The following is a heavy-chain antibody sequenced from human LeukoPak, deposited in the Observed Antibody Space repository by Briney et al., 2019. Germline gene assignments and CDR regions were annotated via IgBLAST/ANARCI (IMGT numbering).Heavy chain of an antibody. CDR1: GFTFSSYG. J-gene: IGHJ4*02. Sequence: GGSLRLSCAASGFTFSSYGMNWVRQAPGKGLEWVSTISGSGGSTYYADSVKGRFTISRDNSKNTLYLQMNSLRAEDTAVYYCAKNVGSGSYSYYFDYWGQGTLVTVSS. D-gene: IGHD1-26*01. CDR3: AKNVGSGSYSYYFDY. V-gene: IGHV3-23*01. CDR2: ISGSGGST.